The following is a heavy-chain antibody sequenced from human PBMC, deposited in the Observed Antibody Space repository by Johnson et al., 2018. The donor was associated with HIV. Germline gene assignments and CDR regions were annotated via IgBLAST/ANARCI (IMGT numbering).Heavy chain of an antibody. Sequence: VQLVESGGGLVQPGGSLRLSCAASGFTVSSNYMSWVRQAPGKGLEWVSVIYSGGSTYYADSVKGRFTISRDNSKNTLYLQMNSLRAEDTAVYSCAGGVGVAARSRAFEIWGQGTMVTVSS. V-gene: IGHV3-66*02. J-gene: IGHJ3*02. CDR3: AGGVGVAARSRAFEI. D-gene: IGHD6-6*01. CDR1: GFTVSSNY. CDR2: IYSGGST.